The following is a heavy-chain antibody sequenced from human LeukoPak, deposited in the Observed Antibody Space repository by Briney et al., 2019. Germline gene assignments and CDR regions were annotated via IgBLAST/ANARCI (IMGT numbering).Heavy chain of an antibody. Sequence: SETLSLTCAVNGGSFSDYYWRWVRQPPGRSLEWMREINHSGSTNYNSSLKSRVIISADTTKNQFFLRLSSVTAADTAAYYCARRRRSGSQVLDFWGQGTLVTVSS. D-gene: IGHD1-26*01. V-gene: IGHV4-34*01. J-gene: IGHJ4*02. CDR3: ARRRRSGSQVLDF. CDR1: GGSFSDYY. CDR2: INHSGST.